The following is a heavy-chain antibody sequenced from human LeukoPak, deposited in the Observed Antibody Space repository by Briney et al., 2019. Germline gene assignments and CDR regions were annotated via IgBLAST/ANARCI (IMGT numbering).Heavy chain of an antibody. Sequence: ASVKVSCKASGGTFSSYAISWVRQATGQGLEWMGWMNPNSGNTGYAQKFQGRVTMTRNTSISTAYMELSSLRSEDTAVYYCARRLDYYDSRGSLGMDVWGQGTTVTVSS. J-gene: IGHJ6*02. D-gene: IGHD3-22*01. V-gene: IGHV1-8*02. CDR1: GGTFSSYA. CDR3: ARRLDYYDSRGSLGMDV. CDR2: MNPNSGNT.